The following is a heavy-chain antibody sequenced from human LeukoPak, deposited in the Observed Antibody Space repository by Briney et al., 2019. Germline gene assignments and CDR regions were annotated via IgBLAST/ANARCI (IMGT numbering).Heavy chain of an antibody. Sequence: SVKVSCKASGGTFSSYAISWVRQAPGQGLEWMGGIIPIFGTANYAQKFQGRVTITADESTSTAYMELSSLRSDDTAVYYSARAANTRYGYDYWGQGTLVTVSS. V-gene: IGHV1-69*13. CDR1: GGTFSSYA. J-gene: IGHJ4*02. CDR2: IIPIFGTA. D-gene: IGHD5-18*01. CDR3: ARAANTRYGYDY.